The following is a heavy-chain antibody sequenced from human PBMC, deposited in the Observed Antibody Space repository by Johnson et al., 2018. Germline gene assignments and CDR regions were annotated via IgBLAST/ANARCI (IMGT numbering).Heavy chain of an antibody. J-gene: IGHJ6*02. CDR3: AKDRAYCSSSSCYIVYYGMDV. D-gene: IGHD2-2*02. V-gene: IGHV3-48*01. Sequence: VQLVQSGGGLVQPGGSQRLRLSCAASGFTFSTYSMIWVRQAPGKGLEWVSYISTSSRTIYYADSVKGRFTISSNNSKNTLYLKMNSLRAEDTAVYYCAKDRAYCSSSSCYIVYYGMDVWGQGTTVTVSS. CDR1: GFTFSTYS. CDR2: ISTSSRTI.